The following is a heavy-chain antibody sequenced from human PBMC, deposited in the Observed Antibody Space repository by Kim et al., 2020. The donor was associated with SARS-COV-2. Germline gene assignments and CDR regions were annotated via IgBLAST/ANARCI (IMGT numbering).Heavy chain of an antibody. CDR3: ARDGWDSGMDV. D-gene: IGHD1-26*01. CDR2: INIDNGGS. J-gene: IGHJ6*02. V-gene: IGHV1-2*05. Sequence: ASVKVSCKASGYTFSDYYIHWVRQAPGQGLEWMGRINIDNGGSDFAQNFHGRVTMTRDTSINTAYLEVNSLTFDDTVTYYCARDGWDSGMDVWGQGTTVTVS. CDR1: GYTFSDYY.